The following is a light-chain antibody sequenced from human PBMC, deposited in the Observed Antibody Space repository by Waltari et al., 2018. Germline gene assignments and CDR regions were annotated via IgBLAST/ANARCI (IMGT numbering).Light chain of an antibody. Sequence: EIVITQSPASLSVSPGERATLSCTASQTVTNDLARYQQKPGQAPKLLIFGASTRATGVPARFSGSGSGTEFTLTIGSVQSEDFAVYYCQQYSDWIAFGGGTKVDLK. CDR2: GAS. CDR3: QQYSDWIA. J-gene: IGKJ4*01. V-gene: IGKV3-15*01. CDR1: QTVTND.